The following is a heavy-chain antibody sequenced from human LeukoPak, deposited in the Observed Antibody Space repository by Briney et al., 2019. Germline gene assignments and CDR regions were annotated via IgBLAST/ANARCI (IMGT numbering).Heavy chain of an antibody. J-gene: IGHJ4*02. CDR2: ISSTGGYI. CDR1: GFIFRDYS. Sequence: GGSLRLSCAASGFIFRDYSMNWVRQAPGKRLEWVSSISSTGGYIYYADSLQGRFTNSRDNAKNSLYLRMNNLRAEDTAVYYCVRGPWDDYDSSNYRTFDSWGQGTVVTVSS. CDR3: VRGPWDDYDSSNYRTFDS. V-gene: IGHV3-21*01. D-gene: IGHD3-22*01.